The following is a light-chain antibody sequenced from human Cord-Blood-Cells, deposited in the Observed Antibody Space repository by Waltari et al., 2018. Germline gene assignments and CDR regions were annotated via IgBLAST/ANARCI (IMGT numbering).Light chain of an antibody. V-gene: IGKV1-27*01. CDR3: QKYNSAPPLT. CDR1: QGISHY. Sequence: DIQMTQSPSSLTASVGDRVTIPCRASQGISHYLAWYQQKPGKVPKLLIYAASTLQSGVPSRFSGSGSGTDFTLTISSLQPEDVATYYCQKYNSAPPLTFGGGTKVEIK. J-gene: IGKJ4*01. CDR2: AAS.